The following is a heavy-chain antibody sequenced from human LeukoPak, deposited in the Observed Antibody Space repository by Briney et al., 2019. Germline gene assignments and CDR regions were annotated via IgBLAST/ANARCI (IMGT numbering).Heavy chain of an antibody. D-gene: IGHD3-16*01. Sequence: GGSLRLSCAASAFTFSSYDMNWVRQAPGKGLEWVSYISGSGSTIYYADSVKGRFTISRDNAKNSLYLQMNSLRAEDTAVYYCSRGRLFGDYWGQGALVTVSS. CDR3: SRGRLFGDY. J-gene: IGHJ4*02. CDR1: AFTFSSYD. CDR2: ISGSGSTI. V-gene: IGHV3-48*03.